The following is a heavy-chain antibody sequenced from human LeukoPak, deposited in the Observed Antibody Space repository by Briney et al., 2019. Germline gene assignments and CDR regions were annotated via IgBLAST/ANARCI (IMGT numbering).Heavy chain of an antibody. CDR3: ARDPQDSSSWYFDY. CDR1: GFTFSTFG. J-gene: IGHJ4*02. Sequence: GGSLRLSCAASGFAASGFTFSTFGMHWVRQAPGKGLEWVAFIRYDGSNKYYADSVKGRFTISRDDSKNTLYLQMNSLRAEDTAAYYCARDPQDSSSWYFDYWGQGTLVTVSS. CDR2: IRYDGSNK. D-gene: IGHD6-13*01. V-gene: IGHV3-30*02.